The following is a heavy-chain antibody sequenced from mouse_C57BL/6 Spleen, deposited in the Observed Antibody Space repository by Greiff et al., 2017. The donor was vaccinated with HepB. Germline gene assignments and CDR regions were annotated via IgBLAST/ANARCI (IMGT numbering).Heavy chain of an antibody. J-gene: IGHJ4*01. CDR2: IYPGDGDT. V-gene: IGHV1-82*01. D-gene: IGHD2-4*01. CDR1: GYAFSSSW. Sequence: QVQLQQSGPELVKPGASVKISCKASGYAFSSSWMNWVKQRPGKGLEWIGRIYPGDGDTNYNGKFKGKATLTADKSSSTAYMQLSSLTSEDSAVYFGARDDYLNAMDYWGQGTSVTVSS. CDR3: ARDDYLNAMDY.